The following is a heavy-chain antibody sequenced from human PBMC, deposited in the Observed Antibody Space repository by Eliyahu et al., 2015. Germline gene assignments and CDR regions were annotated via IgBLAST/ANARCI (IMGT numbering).Heavy chain of an antibody. Sequence: QLQLQESGSRLVTPSRTLSLTCDVSGYSIPXGDYSWAWLRQPXGQGLGWIGFTLHSGSAYYNPSLQSRVTMSVDRFKNQFSLNLRSVTAADTALYYCARGGTGVKGYFDYWGRGALVTVSS. V-gene: IGHV4-30-2*01. D-gene: IGHD1-1*01. CDR1: GYSIPXGDYS. J-gene: IGHJ4*02. CDR2: TLHSGSA. CDR3: ARGGTGVKGYFDY.